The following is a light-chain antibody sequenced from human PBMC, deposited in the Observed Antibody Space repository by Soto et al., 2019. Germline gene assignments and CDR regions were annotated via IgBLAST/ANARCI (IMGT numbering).Light chain of an antibody. CDR1: SSTIGSNT. CDR3: AAWDDSLNGHYV. CDR2: SNN. Sequence: QSVLTQEPSASGTPGQRVTISCSGSSSTIGSNTVNWYQQLPGTAPKLLIYSNNQRPSGVPDRFSGSKSGTSASLAISGLQSEDEADYYCAAWDDSLNGHYVFGTGTKVTVL. J-gene: IGLJ1*01. V-gene: IGLV1-44*01.